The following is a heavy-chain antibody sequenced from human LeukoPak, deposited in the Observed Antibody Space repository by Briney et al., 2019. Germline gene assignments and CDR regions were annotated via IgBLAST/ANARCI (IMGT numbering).Heavy chain of an antibody. D-gene: IGHD1-26*01. V-gene: IGHV3-15*01. J-gene: IGHJ4*02. CDR2: IKSKTDGGTT. CDR1: GFTFSNAW. CDR3: TTRQFGYSGSSLLDY. Sequence: PGGSLRLSCAASGFTFSNAWMSWVRQAPGKGLEWVGRIKSKTDGGTTDYAAPVKGRFTISRDDSKNTLYLQMNSPKTEDTAVYYCTTRQFGYSGSSLLDYWGQGTLVTVSS.